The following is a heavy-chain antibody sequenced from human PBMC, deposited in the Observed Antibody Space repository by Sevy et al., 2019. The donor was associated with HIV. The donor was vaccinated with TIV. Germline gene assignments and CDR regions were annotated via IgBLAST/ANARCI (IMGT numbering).Heavy chain of an antibody. CDR2: INQDGSTK. CDR3: VRAMASADSF. J-gene: IGHJ4*02. Sequence: GGSLRLSCAASGFTIRSDWMLWVRQATGKGLEWVANINQDGSTKYYLDSVKGRFTISKDNAKNSVVLQMTSLTAEDTGVYFCVRAMASADSFWGQGTLVTVSS. D-gene: IGHD3-10*01. CDR1: GFTIRSDW. V-gene: IGHV3-7*01.